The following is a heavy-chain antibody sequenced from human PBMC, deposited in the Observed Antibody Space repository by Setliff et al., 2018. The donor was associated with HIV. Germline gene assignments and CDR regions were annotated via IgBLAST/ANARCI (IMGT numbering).Heavy chain of an antibody. Sequence: SETLSLTCAVYGGSFSGYYWSWIRQPPGKGLEWIGEINHSGDTNYNLSLKSRVTISVETSKNQFSLTLNSVTPADTAVYYCARGSRQLTIFGVVFKTNYYFMDVWGKGTAVTVSS. CDR2: INHSGDT. CDR1: GGSFSGYY. D-gene: IGHD3-3*01. CDR3: ARGSRQLTIFGVVFKTNYYFMDV. J-gene: IGHJ6*03. V-gene: IGHV4-34*01.